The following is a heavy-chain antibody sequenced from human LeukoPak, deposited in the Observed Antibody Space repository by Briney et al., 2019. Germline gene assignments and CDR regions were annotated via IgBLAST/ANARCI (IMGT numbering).Heavy chain of an antibody. CDR1: GYTFTGYY. CDR2: INPNSGGT. Sequence: GASVKVSCKASGYTFTGYYMHWVRQAPGQGLEWMGWINPNSGGTNYAQRFQGRVTMTRDTSISTAYMELSRLRSDDTAVYYCARVRGVRNWFDPWGQGTLVTVSS. J-gene: IGHJ5*02. CDR3: ARVRGVRNWFDP. V-gene: IGHV1-2*02.